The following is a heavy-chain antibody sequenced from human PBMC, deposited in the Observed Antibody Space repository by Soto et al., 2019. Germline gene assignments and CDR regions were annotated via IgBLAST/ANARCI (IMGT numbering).Heavy chain of an antibody. V-gene: IGHV1-18*01. CDR3: ATGLRRSPDY. J-gene: IGHJ4*02. CDR2: ISTYNDDT. CDR1: GYTFTSYG. Sequence: ASVKVSCKASGYTFTSYGISWVRQAPGQGLEWMGWISTYNDDTNFAQKLQGRVTMTTDTSTSTAYMELRSLRSDDTAVYYCATGLRRSPDYWGQGALVTVSS.